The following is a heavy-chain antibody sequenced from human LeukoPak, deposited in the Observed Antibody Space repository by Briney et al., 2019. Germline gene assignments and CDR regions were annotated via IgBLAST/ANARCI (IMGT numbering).Heavy chain of an antibody. Sequence: GGSLRLSCAASGFTFSSYAMHWVRQAPGKGLEYVSAISSNGGSTYYANSVKGRFTISRDNSKNTLYLQMGSLRAEDMAVYYCARDIGYYYDSSGYYGPYYCGMDVWGQGTTVTVSS. CDR3: ARDIGYYYDSSGYYGPYYCGMDV. J-gene: IGHJ6*02. CDR1: GFTFSSYA. CDR2: ISSNGGST. V-gene: IGHV3-64*01. D-gene: IGHD3-22*01.